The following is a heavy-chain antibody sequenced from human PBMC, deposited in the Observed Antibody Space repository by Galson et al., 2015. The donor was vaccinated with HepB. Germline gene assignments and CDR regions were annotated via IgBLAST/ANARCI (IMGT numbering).Heavy chain of an antibody. CDR3: ARRYGAHFDY. CDR1: GYIFSTNW. V-gene: IGHV5-51*03. D-gene: IGHD4-17*01. Sequence: QSGAEVKKPGESLKISCKGSGYIFSTNWIGWVRQMPGKGLGWMGIIYPSDSDTRYSPSFQGQVTISADKSINTAYLQWSSLKASDTAMYYCARRYGAHFDYGGQGTLVTVSS. J-gene: IGHJ4*02. CDR2: IYPSDSDT.